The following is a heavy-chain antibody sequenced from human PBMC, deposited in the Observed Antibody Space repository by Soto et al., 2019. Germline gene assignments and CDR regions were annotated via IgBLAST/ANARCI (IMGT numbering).Heavy chain of an antibody. V-gene: IGHV4-30-2*01. CDR1: GGSISSGGYS. CDR2: IYHSGST. D-gene: IGHD2-15*01. Sequence: SETLSLTCAVSGGSISSGGYSWSWIRQPPGKGLEWIGYIYHSGSTYYNPSLKSRVTISVDRSKNQFSLKLSSVTAADTAVYYCARAGRYCSGGSCSYRFGPWGQGTLVTVSS. J-gene: IGHJ5*02. CDR3: ARAGRYCSGGSCSYRFGP.